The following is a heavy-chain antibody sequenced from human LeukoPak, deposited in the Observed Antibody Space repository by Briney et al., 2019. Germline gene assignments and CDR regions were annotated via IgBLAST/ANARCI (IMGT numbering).Heavy chain of an antibody. CDR3: AIRAAGTKFDP. D-gene: IGHD6-13*01. CDR1: GGTFISYA. Sequence: GASVTVSCKASGGTFISYAISWVRRAPGQGLEWLGGIIPIFGTANYAQKFQGRVTITADESTSTAYMELSSLRSEDTAVYYCAIRAAGTKFDPWGQGTLVTVSS. J-gene: IGHJ5*02. CDR2: IIPIFGTA. V-gene: IGHV1-69*13.